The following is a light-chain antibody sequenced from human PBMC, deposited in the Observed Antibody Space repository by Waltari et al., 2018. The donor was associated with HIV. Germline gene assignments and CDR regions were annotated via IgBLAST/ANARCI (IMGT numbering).Light chain of an antibody. V-gene: IGKV1-39*01. J-gene: IGKJ2*01. CDR2: AAS. Sequence: DIQMTQSPSSLSASVGDRVTITCRASQIISSYLNWYQQKPGKAPKLLIYAASSLQTWVPSRFSGSGSGTDFTLIISSLQPEDFATYYCQQSYSAPHTFGQGTKLEIK. CDR3: QQSYSAPHT. CDR1: QIISSY.